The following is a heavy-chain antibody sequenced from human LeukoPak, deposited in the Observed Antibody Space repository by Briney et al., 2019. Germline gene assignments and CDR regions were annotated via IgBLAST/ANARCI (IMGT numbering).Heavy chain of an antibody. V-gene: IGHV1-46*01. Sequence: GASVKVSCKASGNTFTRYYMHWVRQAPGQGLEWMGIINPSGGSTSYAQKFQGRVTMTRDTSTSTVYMELSSLRSEDTAVYYCASGAGGDYDILTGYDLDYWGQGTLVTVSS. J-gene: IGHJ4*02. D-gene: IGHD3-9*01. CDR2: INPSGGST. CDR1: GNTFTRYY. CDR3: ASGAGGDYDILTGYDLDY.